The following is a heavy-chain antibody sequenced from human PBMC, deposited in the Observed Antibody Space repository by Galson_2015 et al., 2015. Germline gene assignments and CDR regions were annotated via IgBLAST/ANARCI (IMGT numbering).Heavy chain of an antibody. D-gene: IGHD2-2*01. Sequence: SVKVSCKASGYTFNGFYIHWVRQAPGQGLEWMGRINPATDDTNYAQKFQGRVTMTRDTSISTAFLELNRLTSDDTAVYYCARGFRNVVVIAAAFDYWGQGTLVTVSS. CDR2: INPATDDT. J-gene: IGHJ4*02. CDR1: GYTFNGFY. CDR3: ARGFRNVVVIAAAFDY. V-gene: IGHV1-2*06.